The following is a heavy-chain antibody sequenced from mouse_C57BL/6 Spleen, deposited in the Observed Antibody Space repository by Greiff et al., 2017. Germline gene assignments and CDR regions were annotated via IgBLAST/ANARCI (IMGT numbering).Heavy chain of an antibody. V-gene: IGHV1-72*01. Sequence: QVQLQQPGAELVKPGASVKLSCKASGYTFTSYWMHWVKQRPGRGLEWIGRIDPNSGGTKYNEKFKSKATLTVDKPSSTAYMQLSSLTSEDAAVYYCASTTVVASYYAMDYWGQGTSVTVSS. CDR2: IDPNSGGT. CDR3: ASTTVVASYYAMDY. CDR1: GYTFTSYW. D-gene: IGHD1-1*01. J-gene: IGHJ4*01.